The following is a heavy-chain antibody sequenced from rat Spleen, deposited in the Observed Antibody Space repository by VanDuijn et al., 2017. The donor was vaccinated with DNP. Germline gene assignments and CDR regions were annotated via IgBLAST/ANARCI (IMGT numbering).Heavy chain of an antibody. J-gene: IGHJ3*01. CDR1: GFTFSNYG. Sequence: EVQLVESGGGLVQPGRSLKLSCIGSGFTFSNYGMAWIRQVPGKGLEWVASITSSGGSTYYPDSVKGRFTISRDNAKNTLYLQMNSLRSEDTATYYCARDPDYYYSSYIYGFAYWGQGTLVTVSS. D-gene: IGHD1-2*01. CDR3: ARDPDYYYSSYIYGFAY. V-gene: IGHV5S13*01. CDR2: ITSSGGST.